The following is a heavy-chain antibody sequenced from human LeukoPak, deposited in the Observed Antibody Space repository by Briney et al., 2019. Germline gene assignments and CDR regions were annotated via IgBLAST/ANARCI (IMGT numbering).Heavy chain of an antibody. CDR2: INQRRNT. Sequence: SETLSLTCVVYGESFSGYSWSWIRQPPGKGLEWIGEINQRRNTNYNPSLKSRVTISIDTSKNQFSLKLSSVTAADTAVYYCARGSTYYDILTGRNRHYFDYWGQGTLVTVSS. V-gene: IGHV4-34*01. CDR1: GESFSGYS. CDR3: ARGSTYYDILTGRNRHYFDY. J-gene: IGHJ4*02. D-gene: IGHD3-9*01.